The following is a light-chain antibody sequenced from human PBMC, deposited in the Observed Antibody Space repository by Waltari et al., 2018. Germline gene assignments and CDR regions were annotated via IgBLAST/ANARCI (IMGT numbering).Light chain of an antibody. V-gene: IGKV2-28*01. CDR2: LGS. J-gene: IGKJ5*01. CDR3: MQALQTPRAIT. Sequence: DIVMTQSPLSLPVTPGEPASMSCRSSQSLLHSNGKKYLNWYLQKPGQSPQLLIYLGSNRAAGVPGRCRGSGSGTDFTLKISRVEAEDVGVYYCMQALQTPRAITFGQGTRLEIK. CDR1: QSLLHSNGKKY.